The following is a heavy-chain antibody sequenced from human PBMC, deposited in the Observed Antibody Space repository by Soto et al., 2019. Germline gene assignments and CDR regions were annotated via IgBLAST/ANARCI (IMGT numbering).Heavy chain of an antibody. CDR2: ISESGGST. J-gene: IGHJ4*02. CDR1: GFSFSDYV. V-gene: IGHV3-23*01. Sequence: GGSLRLSCAASGFSFSDYVMSWVRQAPGKGLEWVSVISESGGSTHYADSVRGRFTVSRDNSKNSLSLRMNSLRDEDTAVYFCAKRSPYSSGWYSPIFDYWGQGALVTVSS. D-gene: IGHD6-13*01. CDR3: AKRSPYSSGWYSPIFDY.